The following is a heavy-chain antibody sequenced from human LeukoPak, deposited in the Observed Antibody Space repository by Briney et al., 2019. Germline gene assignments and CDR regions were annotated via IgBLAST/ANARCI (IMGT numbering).Heavy chain of an antibody. Sequence: SETLSLTCTVSGGSISSGSYYWSWIRQPAGKGLEWIRRIYTSGSTNYNPSLKSRVTISVDTSKNQFSLKLSSVTAADTAVYYCAGWHNYYGSGSYYQGFDYWGQGTLVTVSS. CDR2: IYTSGST. D-gene: IGHD3-10*01. CDR3: AGWHNYYGSGSYYQGFDY. V-gene: IGHV4-61*02. J-gene: IGHJ4*02. CDR1: GGSISSGSYY.